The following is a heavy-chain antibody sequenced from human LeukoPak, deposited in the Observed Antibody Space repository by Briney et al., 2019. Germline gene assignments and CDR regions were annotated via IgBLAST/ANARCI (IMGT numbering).Heavy chain of an antibody. D-gene: IGHD3-22*01. CDR2: ISSSGSTI. Sequence: PGGSLRLSCAASGFTFSDYFMSWIRQAPGKGLEWVSYISSSGSTIYYADSVKGRFTISRDNAKNSLYLQMNSLRAEDTAVYYCAGGDYYDSSGYFGYWGQGTLVTVSS. CDR3: AGGDYYDSSGYFGY. V-gene: IGHV3-11*01. J-gene: IGHJ4*02. CDR1: GFTFSDYF.